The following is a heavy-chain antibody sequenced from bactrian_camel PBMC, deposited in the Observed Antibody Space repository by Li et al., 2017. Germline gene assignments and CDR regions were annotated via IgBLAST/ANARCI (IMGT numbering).Heavy chain of an antibody. J-gene: IGHJ4*01. CDR2: FDSDGII. V-gene: IGHV3S53*01. Sequence: VQLVESGGGSVETGGSLTLSCVASGTTYSAYCMGWFRQSQGTEREGVGGFDSDGIIRYVDSVKGRFTISKDNAKSTLYLQMNSLKVEDTATYYCGAKQVMTPGSRWRLGCKGYGYWGQGTQVTVS. CDR3: GAKQVMTPGSRWRLGCKGYGY. CDR1: GTTYSAYC. D-gene: IGHD6*01.